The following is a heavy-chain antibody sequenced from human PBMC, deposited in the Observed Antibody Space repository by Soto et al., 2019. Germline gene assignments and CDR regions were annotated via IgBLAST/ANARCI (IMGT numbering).Heavy chain of an antibody. V-gene: IGHV1-18*04. CDR1: GYTFTSYG. CDR2: ISAYNGNT. Sequence: QVQLVQSGAEVKKPGASVKVSCKASGYTFTSYGISWVRQAPGQGLEWMGWISAYNGNTNYAQKLQGRVTMTTDTSTSTAYMELRSLRSDDTAVYYCAREERSQIFGVVIPSYYYYVMDVWGQGTTVTVSS. J-gene: IGHJ6*02. D-gene: IGHD3-3*01. CDR3: AREERSQIFGVVIPSYYYYVMDV.